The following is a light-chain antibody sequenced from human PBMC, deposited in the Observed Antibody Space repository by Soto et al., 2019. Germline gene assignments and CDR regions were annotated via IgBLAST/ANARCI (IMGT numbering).Light chain of an antibody. CDR3: QQYNNWPPNT. J-gene: IGKJ5*01. CDR2: GAS. V-gene: IGKV3-15*01. Sequence: DRLKTHSPATLSVTPVEMAPLSCSASQGVRSNLAWYQQKPGQAPRLVIYGASTRATGVPARFSGSGFETEFTLTISSLQSEDFAVYFCQQYNNWPPNTFGQGPRLEIK. CDR1: QGVRSN.